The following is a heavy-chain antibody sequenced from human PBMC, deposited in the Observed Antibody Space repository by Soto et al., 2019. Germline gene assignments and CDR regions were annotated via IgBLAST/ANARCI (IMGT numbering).Heavy chain of an antibody. V-gene: IGHV3-23*01. CDR3: AKGVPYYYDSSGYFTGPFDY. CDR1: GITFSSYA. CDR2: ISGSGGST. J-gene: IGHJ4*02. Sequence: PGGSLRLSCTASGITFSSYAMSWVRQAPGKGLEWVSAISGSGGSTYYADSVKGRFTISRDNSKNTLYLQMNSLRAEDTAVYYCAKGVPYYYDSSGYFTGPFDYWGQGTLVTVSS. D-gene: IGHD3-22*01.